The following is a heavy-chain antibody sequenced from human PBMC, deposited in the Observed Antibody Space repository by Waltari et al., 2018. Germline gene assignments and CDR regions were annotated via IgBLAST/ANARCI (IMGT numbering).Heavy chain of an antibody. CDR3: AKCEMYDSGWCAFFRY. V-gene: IGHV3-23*01. J-gene: IGHJ4*02. Sequence: DVRLSESGGGLAQPGGSLRLSCVASAFTLSNSAMSWVRQAPGKGLEWVAALVRGGLGTHYADAVKGRFAISRDNAKNTLYLQMNSLRAEDTAVYYCAKCEMYDSGWCAFFRYWGQGTLVTVSS. CDR1: AFTLSNSA. D-gene: IGHD6-19*01. CDR2: LVRGGLGT.